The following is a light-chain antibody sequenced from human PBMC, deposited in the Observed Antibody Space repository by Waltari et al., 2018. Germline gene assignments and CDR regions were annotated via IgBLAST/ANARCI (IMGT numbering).Light chain of an antibody. J-gene: IGLJ3*02. CDR2: TTN. CDR3: LLYMGSGIWR. CDR1: SGSVVTSWY. V-gene: IGLV8-61*01. Sequence: QTVVTQEPSLSVSPGGTGTLTGGRSSGSVVTSWYARWSQQTPRQTPRTLIYTTNTRSFGVPDRFSGSILGDKAALTITGAQADDESDYYCLLYMGSGIWRFGGGTKLTVL.